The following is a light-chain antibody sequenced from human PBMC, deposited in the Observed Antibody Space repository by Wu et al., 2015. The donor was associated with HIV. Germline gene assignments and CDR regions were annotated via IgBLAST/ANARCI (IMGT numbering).Light chain of an antibody. CDR1: QSVSSSY. J-gene: IGKJ1*01. V-gene: IGKV3D-20*02. CDR2: GTS. CDR3: QQRSSWPWT. Sequence: EIALTQSPGTLSLSPGERATLSCRASQSVSSSYLAWYQQKPGQAPRLLIYGTSSRATGIPDRFSGSGSGTDFTLTINSLEPEDFAVYYCQQRSSWPWTFGQGTKVEIK.